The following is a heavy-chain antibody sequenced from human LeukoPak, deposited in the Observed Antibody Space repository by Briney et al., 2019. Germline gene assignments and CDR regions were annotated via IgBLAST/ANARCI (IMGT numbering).Heavy chain of an antibody. CDR1: GGSISSSSYY. CDR2: IYYSGST. Sequence: PSETLSLTCTVSGGSISSSSYYWGWIRQPPGKGLEWIGSIYYSGSTYYNPSLKSRVTISVDTSKNQFSLKLSSVTAADTAVYYCARDRAYITMVRGVSQYYFDYWGQGTLVTVSS. V-gene: IGHV4-39*07. CDR3: ARDRAYITMVRGVSQYYFDY. D-gene: IGHD3-10*01. J-gene: IGHJ4*02.